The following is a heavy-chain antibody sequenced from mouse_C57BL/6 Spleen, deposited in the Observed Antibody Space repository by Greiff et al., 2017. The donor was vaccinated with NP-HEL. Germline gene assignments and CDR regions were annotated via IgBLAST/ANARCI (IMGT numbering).Heavy chain of an antibody. CDR2: IDPSDSET. J-gene: IGHJ2*01. CDR3: ATITTVVAYYFDY. V-gene: IGHV1-52*01. Sequence: QVQLQQPGAELVRPGSSVKLSCKASGYTFTSYWMHWVKQRPIQGLEWIGNIDPSDSETHYNQKFKDKATLTVDKSSSTAYMQLSSLTSEDSAVYYCATITTVVAYYFDYWGQGTTLTVSS. D-gene: IGHD1-1*01. CDR1: GYTFTSYW.